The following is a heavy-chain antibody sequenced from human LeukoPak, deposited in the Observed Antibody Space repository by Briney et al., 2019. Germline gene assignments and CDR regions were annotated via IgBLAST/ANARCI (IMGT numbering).Heavy chain of an antibody. CDR1: GFTFSSYA. J-gene: IGHJ4*02. Sequence: PGGSLRLSCAASGFTFSSYAMSWVRQAPGKGLEWVSAISGSGGSTYYADSVKGRFTIPRDNSKNTLYLQMNSLRAEDTAVYYCAKVSWHNWNDGYFDYWGQGTLVTVSS. CDR3: AKVSWHNWNDGYFDY. D-gene: IGHD1-1*01. CDR2: ISGSGGST. V-gene: IGHV3-23*01.